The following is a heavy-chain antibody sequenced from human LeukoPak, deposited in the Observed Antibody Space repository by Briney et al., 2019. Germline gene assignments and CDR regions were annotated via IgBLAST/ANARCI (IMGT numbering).Heavy chain of an antibody. D-gene: IGHD1-26*01. V-gene: IGHV4-39*01. CDR1: GGSISSSSYY. CDR3: ARLRRVGAPAVVDY. CDR2: IYYSGST. Sequence: PSETLSLTCTVSGGSISSSSYYWGWIRQPPGKGLEWIGSIYYSGSTYYNPSLKSRVTISVDTSKNQFSLKLSSVTAADTAVYYCARLRRVGAPAVVDYWGQGTLVTVSS. J-gene: IGHJ4*02.